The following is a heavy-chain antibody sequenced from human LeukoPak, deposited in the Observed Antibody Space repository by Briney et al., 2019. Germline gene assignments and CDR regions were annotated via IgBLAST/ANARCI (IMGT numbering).Heavy chain of an antibody. J-gene: IGHJ4*02. D-gene: IGHD1-1*01. CDR1: GYTFTGYY. Sequence: GASVKVSCKASGYTFTGYYLHWVRQAPGQGLEWMGWINPNSGGTNYAQKFQGRVTMTSDTSISTAYMELSRLTSDDTAVYYCARNTRSTLAYDYWGQRTLVTVSS. V-gene: IGHV1-2*02. CDR3: ARNTRSTLAYDY. CDR2: INPNSGGT.